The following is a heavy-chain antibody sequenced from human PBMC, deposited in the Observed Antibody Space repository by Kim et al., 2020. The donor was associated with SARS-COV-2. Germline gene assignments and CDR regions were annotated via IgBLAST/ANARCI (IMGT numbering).Heavy chain of an antibody. D-gene: IGHD3-16*01. CDR3: ARDYGRRGRGGNTWIYYFDY. CDR1: GGSISSYY. V-gene: IGHV4-4*07. Sequence: SETLSLTCTVSGGSISSYYWSWIRQPAGKGLEWIGRIYTSGSTNYNPSLKSRVTMSVDTSKNQFSLKLSSVTAADTAVYYCARDYGRRGRGGNTWIYYFDYWGQGTLVTVSS. CDR2: IYTSGST. J-gene: IGHJ4*02.